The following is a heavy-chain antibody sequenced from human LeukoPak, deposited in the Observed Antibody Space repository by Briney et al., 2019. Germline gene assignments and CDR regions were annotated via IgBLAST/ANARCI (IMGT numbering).Heavy chain of an antibody. CDR1: GYTITSYD. CDR2: MNPNSGNT. V-gene: IGHV1-8*01. D-gene: IGHD1-26*01. J-gene: IGHJ5*02. CDR3: ARDSGSRINWFDP. Sequence: ASVKVSCKASGYTITSYDNNWVRQATGQGLEWMGWMNPNSGNTGYAQKFQGRVTMTRNTSISTAYMELSSLRSDDTAVCYCARDSGSRINWFDPWGQGTLVTVFS.